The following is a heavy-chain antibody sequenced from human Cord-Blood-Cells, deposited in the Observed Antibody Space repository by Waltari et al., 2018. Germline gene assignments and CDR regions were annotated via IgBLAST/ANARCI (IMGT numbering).Heavy chain of an antibody. D-gene: IGHD6-13*01. CDR1: GYSFTSYW. J-gene: IGHJ3*02. CDR2: IYPGDSDT. V-gene: IGHV5-51*01. Sequence: EVQLVQSGAEVKKPGESLKISCKGSGYSFTSYWIGWVRQMPGKGLEWMGIIYPGDSDTRYSPSFQGQVPISADKSISTAYLQWSSLKASDTAMYYCARETREQQLVNDAFDIWGQGTMVTVSS. CDR3: ARETREQQLVNDAFDI.